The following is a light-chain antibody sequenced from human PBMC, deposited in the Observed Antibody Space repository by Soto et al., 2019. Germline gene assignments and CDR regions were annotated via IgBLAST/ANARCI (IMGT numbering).Light chain of an antibody. J-gene: IGKJ4*01. Sequence: EIVMTQSPATLYVSPGERATLSCRASQSVSSNLAWYQQKPGQAPRLLIYGASTRATGIPARFSGSGSGTELTLTISSLQSEDFAVYYCQQYHNWPLTFGGGTKVEIK. CDR1: QSVSSN. CDR2: GAS. CDR3: QQYHNWPLT. V-gene: IGKV3D-15*01.